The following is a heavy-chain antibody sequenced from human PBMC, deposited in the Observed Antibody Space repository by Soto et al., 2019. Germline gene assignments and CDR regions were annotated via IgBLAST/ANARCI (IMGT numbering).Heavy chain of an antibody. CDR3: ARQAARNYIDS. D-gene: IGHD6-6*01. CDR2: ISQSSSYI. V-gene: IGHV3-21*04. Sequence: GGSLRLSCAASGFTFSSYTLDWVRQAPGRGLEWVASISQSSSYIYYADSLKGRFTISRDNAQNSLYLQMTSLGAEDTAVYYCARQAARNYIDSWGQGNSVTVSS. J-gene: IGHJ4*02. CDR1: GFTFSSYT.